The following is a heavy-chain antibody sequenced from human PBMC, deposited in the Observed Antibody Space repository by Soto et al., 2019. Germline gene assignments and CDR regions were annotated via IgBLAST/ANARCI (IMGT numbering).Heavy chain of an antibody. CDR3: AKDTYYHDTTGYYVFDY. CDR1: EFTFSSYG. CDR2: ISYDGSKK. J-gene: IGHJ4*02. V-gene: IGHV3-30*18. D-gene: IGHD3-22*01. Sequence: QVQLVESGEGVVQPGRSLTLSCAASEFTFSSYGIHWVRQAPGKGLEWVAVISYDGSKKQYADSVKGRFTISRDNSKNTLHLQMNSLRAEDTAVYYCAKDTYYHDTTGYYVFDYWGQGTLVTVSS.